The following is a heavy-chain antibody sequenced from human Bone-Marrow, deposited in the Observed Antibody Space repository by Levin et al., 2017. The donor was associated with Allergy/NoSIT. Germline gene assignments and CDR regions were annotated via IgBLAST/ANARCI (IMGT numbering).Heavy chain of an antibody. J-gene: IGHJ6*02. D-gene: IGHD2-15*01. V-gene: IGHV3-49*04. CDR2: IRSKAYGGTT. Sequence: GGSLRLSCTASGFTFGDYAMSWVRQAPGKGLEWVGFIRSKAYGGTTEYAASVKGRFTISRDDSKSIAYLQMNSLKTEDTAVYYCTRDCGYCSGGSCPYYYYGMDVWGQGTTVTVSS. CDR1: GFTFGDYA. CDR3: TRDCGYCSGGSCPYYYYGMDV.